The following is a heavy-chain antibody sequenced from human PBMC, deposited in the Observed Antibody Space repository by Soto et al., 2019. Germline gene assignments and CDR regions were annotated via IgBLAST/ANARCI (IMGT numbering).Heavy chain of an antibody. D-gene: IGHD2-21*01. CDR2: ISGGSSYT. CDR3: AKTRLADWVNYFAH. CDR1: GFSFGDSY. J-gene: IGHJ4*02. Sequence: PGGSLRLSCAASGFSFGDSYMSWIRQSAGKGLEWLSYISGGSSYTKYAESVKGRFTISRDNARRSLFLQVNGLRADDTAIYYCAKTRLADWVNYFAHGGQGTMVTASS. V-gene: IGHV3-11*03.